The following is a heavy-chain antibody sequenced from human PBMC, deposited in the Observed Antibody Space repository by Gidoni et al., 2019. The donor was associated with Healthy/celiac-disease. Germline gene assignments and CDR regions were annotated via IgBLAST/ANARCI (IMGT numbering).Heavy chain of an antibody. CDR2: IYYSGST. CDR3: ARPHGVEMASFDY. Sequence: QLQLQESGPGLVKPSETLSLPCTVSGGSISSSSYYWGWIRQPPGKGLEWIGGIYYSGSTYYNPSLKSRVTISVDTSKNQFSLKLSSVTAADTAVYYWARPHGVEMASFDYWGQGTLVTVSS. J-gene: IGHJ4*02. V-gene: IGHV4-39*01. CDR1: GGSISSSSYY. D-gene: IGHD2-15*01.